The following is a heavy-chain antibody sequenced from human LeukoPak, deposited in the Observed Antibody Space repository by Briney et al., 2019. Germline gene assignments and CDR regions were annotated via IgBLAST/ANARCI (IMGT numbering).Heavy chain of an antibody. V-gene: IGHV1-69*04. J-gene: IGHJ4*02. Sequence: AASVKVSCKASEGTFSSYAISWVRQAPGQGLEWMGRIIPILGIANYAQKFQGRVTITADKSTSTAYMELSSLKSEDTAVYFCARDRPRARYFDYWGQGTLVTVSS. CDR1: EGTFSSYA. CDR2: IIPILGIA. D-gene: IGHD2-15*01. CDR3: ARDRPRARYFDY.